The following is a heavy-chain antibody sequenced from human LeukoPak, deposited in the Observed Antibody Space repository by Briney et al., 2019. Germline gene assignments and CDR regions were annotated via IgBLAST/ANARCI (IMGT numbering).Heavy chain of an antibody. CDR2: ITSSSSYI. V-gene: IGHV3-21*01. Sequence: GGSLRLSCAASGFTFSTSTMNWVRHAPGKGLEWVSSITSSSSYIYYADSVKGRFTISRDNAKNSLYLQMNSLRVEDTAVYYCARIQEYYYYYMDVWGKGTTVTVSS. J-gene: IGHJ6*03. CDR3: ARIQEYYYYYMDV. CDR1: GFTFSTST.